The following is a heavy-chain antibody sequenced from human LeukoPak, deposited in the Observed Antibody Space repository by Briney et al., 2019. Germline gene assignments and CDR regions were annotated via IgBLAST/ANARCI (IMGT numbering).Heavy chain of an antibody. J-gene: IGHJ4*02. CDR3: TRDIVWLQLEY. V-gene: IGHV3-7*01. CDR1: GFAFPGYW. CDR2: IGKDGSEK. Sequence: PGGSLRLSCAASGFAFPGYWMVWVRQAPGKGLEWVASIGKDGSEKAYGDSVKGRFTISRDNARNSLYLQMSSLRVEDTAVYYCTRDIVWLQLEYWRQGALVTVSS. D-gene: IGHD5-24*01.